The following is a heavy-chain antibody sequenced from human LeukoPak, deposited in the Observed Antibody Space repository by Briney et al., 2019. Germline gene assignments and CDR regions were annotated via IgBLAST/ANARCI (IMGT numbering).Heavy chain of an antibody. CDR3: ARGTLYYYGSGILPSYYMDV. CDR2: IYYSGST. D-gene: IGHD3-10*01. J-gene: IGHJ6*03. V-gene: IGHV4-59*01. Sequence: SETLSLTCTVSGGSISSYYWSWLRQPPGKGLEWIGYIYYSGSTNYNPSLKSRVTISVDTSKNQFSLKLSSVTAADTAVYYCARGTLYYYGSGILPSYYMDVWGKGTTVTVSS. CDR1: GGSISSYY.